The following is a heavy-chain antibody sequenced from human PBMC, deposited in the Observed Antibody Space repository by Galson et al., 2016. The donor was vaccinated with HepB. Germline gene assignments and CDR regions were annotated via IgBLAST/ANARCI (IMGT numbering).Heavy chain of an antibody. CDR2: IYYSGTT. D-gene: IGHD3-3*01. CDR1: GGSIHSGAYY. J-gene: IGHJ6*02. Sequence: TLSLTCTVSGGSIHSGAYYWTWIRQRPGKALEWVGYIYYSGTTYSNPSLKSRLSISIDTSKNQFSLNLTSVSAEDTAIYYCASSKYDFWSGPRYYHGLDVWGQGTTVTVSS. CDR3: ASSKYDFWSGPRYYHGLDV. V-gene: IGHV4-31*03.